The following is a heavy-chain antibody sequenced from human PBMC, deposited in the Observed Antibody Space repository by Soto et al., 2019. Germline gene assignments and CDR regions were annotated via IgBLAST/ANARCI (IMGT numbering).Heavy chain of an antibody. D-gene: IGHD1-1*01. Sequence: SETLSLTFTVSGAPISGFYWSWIRKSAGKGLEWIGRIYATGTTDYNPSLKSRVMMSVDTSKKQFSLKLRSVTAADTAVYYCVRDGTKTLRDWFDPWGQGISVTVSS. CDR2: IYATGTT. CDR3: VRDGTKTLRDWFDP. V-gene: IGHV4-4*07. CDR1: GAPISGFY. J-gene: IGHJ5*02.